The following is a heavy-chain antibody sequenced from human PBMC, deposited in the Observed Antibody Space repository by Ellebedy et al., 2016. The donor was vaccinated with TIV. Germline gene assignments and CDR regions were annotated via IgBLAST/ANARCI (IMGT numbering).Heavy chain of an antibody. CDR1: GGAFSSYA. J-gene: IGHJ4*02. Sequence: AASVKVSCKAAGGAFSSYAINSVRQAPGHGLEWMGEFIPIFRTTNYAQKFQGRVTITADDFTSTAYIELNSLTSEDTAVYYCARDREAGGLDFWGQGTLVTVSS. D-gene: IGHD3-10*01. CDR2: FIPIFRTT. CDR3: ARDREAGGLDF. V-gene: IGHV1-69*13.